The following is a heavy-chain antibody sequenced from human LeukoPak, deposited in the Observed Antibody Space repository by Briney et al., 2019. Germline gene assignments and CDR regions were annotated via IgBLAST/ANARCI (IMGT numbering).Heavy chain of an antibody. V-gene: IGHV3-53*01. D-gene: IGHD1-26*01. J-gene: IGHJ6*02. CDR2: IYSGGST. CDR1: GFTFSNYW. Sequence: PGGSLRLSCAASGFTFSNYWMSWVRQAPGKGLEWVSVIYSGGSTYYADSVKGRFTISRDNSKNTLYLQMNSLRAEDTAVYYCAKTVGATDYYGMDVWGQGTTVTVSS. CDR3: AKTVGATDYYGMDV.